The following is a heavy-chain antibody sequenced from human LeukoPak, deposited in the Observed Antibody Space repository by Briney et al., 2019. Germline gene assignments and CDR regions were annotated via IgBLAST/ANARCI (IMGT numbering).Heavy chain of an antibody. J-gene: IGHJ4*02. CDR2: ITGSSSTM. D-gene: IGHD6-13*01. CDR1: GFTFSNYN. CDR3: AREPTYSSSWHTSCDY. V-gene: IGHV3-48*01. Sequence: PGGSLRLSCAASGFTFSNYNMNWVRQAPGKGLEWVSYITGSSSTMYYADSVKGRFTISRDNAKNSLYLQMNSLRAEDTAVYYCAREPTYSSSWHTSCDYGGQGTLVTVSS.